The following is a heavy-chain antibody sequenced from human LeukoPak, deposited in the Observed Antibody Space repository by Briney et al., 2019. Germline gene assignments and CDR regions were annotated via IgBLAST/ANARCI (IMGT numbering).Heavy chain of an antibody. V-gene: IGHV4-34*01. J-gene: IGHJ4*02. D-gene: IGHD3-16*01. CDR3: ARIGAGNFDY. Sequence: PSETLSLTCAVYGRSFSGYYWSWIRQPPGKGLEWIGEINHSGSTNYNPSLKSRVTISVDTSKNQFSLKLSSVTAADTAVYYCARIGAGNFDYWGQGTLVTVSS. CDR1: GRSFSGYY. CDR2: INHSGST.